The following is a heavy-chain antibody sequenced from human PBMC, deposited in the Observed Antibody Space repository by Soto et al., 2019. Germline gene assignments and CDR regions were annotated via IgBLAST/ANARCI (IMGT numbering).Heavy chain of an antibody. D-gene: IGHD2-2*01. CDR3: AKDSHLVPAVVPAAKTQSPNYYYYGIDV. Sequence: GGSLRLSCAASGFTFSSYGMHWVRQAPGKGLEWVAVISYDGSNKYYADSVKGRFTISRDNSKNTLYLQMNSLRAEDTAVYYCAKDSHLVPAVVPAAKTQSPNYYYYGIDVWGQGTTVTVSS. V-gene: IGHV3-30*18. CDR2: ISYDGSNK. J-gene: IGHJ6*02. CDR1: GFTFSSYG.